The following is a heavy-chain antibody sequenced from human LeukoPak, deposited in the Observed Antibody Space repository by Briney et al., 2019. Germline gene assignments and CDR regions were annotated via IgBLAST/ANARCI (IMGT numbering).Heavy chain of an antibody. CDR3: AKGTSASGTYYSAWNY. D-gene: IGHD3-10*01. J-gene: IGHJ4*02. V-gene: IGHV3-23*01. Sequence: GGSLRLSCAASGFTFSSYAMSWVRQAPGKGLEWVSTITGSGESTYYADSVKGRFTISRDSSKNTLYLQMNSLRAEDTAVYYCAKGTSASGTYYSAWNYWGQGTLVTASS. CDR1: GFTFSSYA. CDR2: ITGSGEST.